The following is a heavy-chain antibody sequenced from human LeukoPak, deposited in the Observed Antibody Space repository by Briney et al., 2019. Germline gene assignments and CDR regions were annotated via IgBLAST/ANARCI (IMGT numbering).Heavy chain of an antibody. D-gene: IGHD3-22*01. Sequence: ASVKVSCKASGYTFTSYDISWVRQAPGQGLEWMGWISAHNGNTNYAQKLQGRVTMTTDTSTSTAYMELRSLRSDDTAVYYCATPHYYDSSGYRDYWGQGTLVTVSS. CDR3: ATPHYYDSSGYRDY. J-gene: IGHJ4*02. CDR1: GYTFTSYD. CDR2: ISAHNGNT. V-gene: IGHV1-18*01.